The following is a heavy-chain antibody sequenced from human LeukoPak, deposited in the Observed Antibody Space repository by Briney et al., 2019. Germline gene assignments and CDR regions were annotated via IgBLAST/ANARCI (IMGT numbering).Heavy chain of an antibody. D-gene: IGHD6-19*01. J-gene: IGHJ6*04. Sequence: GGSLRLSCSASGFTFSSYAMHWVRQAPGKGLEYVSAISSNGGSTYYADSVKGRFTISRDNSKDTLYLQMNSLRAEDTAVYYCAKEAGDGYGMDVWGKGTTVTVSS. CDR2: ISSNGGST. CDR3: AKEAGDGYGMDV. CDR1: GFTFSSYA. V-gene: IGHV3-64*04.